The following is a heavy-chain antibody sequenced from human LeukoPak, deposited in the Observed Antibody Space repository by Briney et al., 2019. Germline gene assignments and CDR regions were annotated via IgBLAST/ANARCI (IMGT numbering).Heavy chain of an antibody. D-gene: IGHD2-15*01. CDR3: ARGYCSSGYCFQFDY. Sequence: ASVKVSCKASGYTFTSYYMHWVRQAPGQGLECMGIINPSGGSATYAQNFQGRVTMTRDTSTSTVYMELSSLRSEDTAVYYCARGYCSSGYCFQFDYWGQGTLVTVSS. V-gene: IGHV1-46*01. CDR1: GYTFTSYY. J-gene: IGHJ4*02. CDR2: INPSGGSA.